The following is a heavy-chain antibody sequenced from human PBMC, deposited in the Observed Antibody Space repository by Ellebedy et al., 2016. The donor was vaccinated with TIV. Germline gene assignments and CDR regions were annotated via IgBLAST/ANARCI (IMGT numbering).Heavy chain of an antibody. V-gene: IGHV4-39*07. Sequence: MPGGSLRLSCTVSGDSITSGGFFWDWIRQPPGQGLEWIGSVYYSGSTFYNPSLRSRVTISIDASKNQFSLKLSSVTAADTAVYYCARVGSLSWFDPWGRGIPVTVSS. D-gene: IGHD3-16*01. J-gene: IGHJ5*02. CDR3: ARVGSLSWFDP. CDR2: VYYSGST. CDR1: GDSITSGGFF.